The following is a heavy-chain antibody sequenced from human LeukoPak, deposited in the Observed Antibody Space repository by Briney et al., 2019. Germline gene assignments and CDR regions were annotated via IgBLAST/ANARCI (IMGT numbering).Heavy chain of an antibody. D-gene: IGHD1-26*01. CDR3: TGNIVGATIL. CDR2: IRSKANSYAT. V-gene: IGHV3-73*01. J-gene: IGHJ4*02. CDR1: GFTFSGSA. Sequence: AGGSLKLSCEASGFTFSGSAMHWVRQASGKGLEWVGRIRSKANSYATAYAASVKGRFTISRDDSKNTAYLQMNSLKTEDTAVYYCTGNIVGATILGGQGTLVTVSS.